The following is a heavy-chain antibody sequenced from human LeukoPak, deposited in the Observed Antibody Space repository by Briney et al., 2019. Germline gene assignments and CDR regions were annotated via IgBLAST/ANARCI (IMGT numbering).Heavy chain of an antibody. J-gene: IGHJ4*02. CDR3: AKDMRATPYYYDSSGYYVIDY. Sequence: GGSLRLSCAASGFTFSSYAMSWVRQAPGKGLGWVSAISGSGGSTYYADSVKGRFTISRGNSKNTLYLQMNSLRAEDTAVYYCAKDMRATPYYYDSSGYYVIDYWGQGTLVTVSS. V-gene: IGHV3-23*01. CDR1: GFTFSSYA. CDR2: ISGSGGST. D-gene: IGHD3-22*01.